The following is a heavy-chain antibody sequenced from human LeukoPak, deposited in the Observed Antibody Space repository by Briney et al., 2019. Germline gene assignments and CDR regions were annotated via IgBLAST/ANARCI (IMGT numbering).Heavy chain of an antibody. J-gene: IGHJ4*02. CDR2: IYTSGST. D-gene: IGHD3-10*01. Sequence: SETLSLTCTVSGGSLSSYYWSWIRQPAGKGLEWIGRIYTSGSTNYNPSLKSRVTISVDKSKNQFSLKLSSVTAADTAVYYCARALWFGTSYYFDYWGQGTLVTVSS. CDR3: ARALWFGTSYYFDY. CDR1: GGSLSSYY. V-gene: IGHV4-4*07.